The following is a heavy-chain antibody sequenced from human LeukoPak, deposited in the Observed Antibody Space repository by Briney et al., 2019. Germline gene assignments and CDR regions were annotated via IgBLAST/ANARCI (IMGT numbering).Heavy chain of an antibody. CDR2: INPNSGGT. CDR3: ALLYSSGWSKDY. CDR1: GYTFTGYY. V-gene: IGHV1-2*04. J-gene: IGHJ4*02. Sequence: ASVKVSCKASGYTFTGYYMHWVRQAPGQGLEWMGWINPNSGGTNYAQKFQGWVTMTRDTSISTAYMELSRLRSDDTAVYYCALLYSSGWSKDYWGQGTLVTVSS. D-gene: IGHD6-19*01.